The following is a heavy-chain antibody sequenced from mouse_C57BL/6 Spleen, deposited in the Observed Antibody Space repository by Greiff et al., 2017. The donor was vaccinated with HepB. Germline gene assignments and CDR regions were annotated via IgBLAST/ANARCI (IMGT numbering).Heavy chain of an antibody. D-gene: IGHD2-2*01. Sequence: VQLQQPGAELVKPGASVKLSCKASGYTFTSYWMHWVKQRPGQGLEWIGMIYPNSGSTNYNEKFKSKATLTVDKSSSTAYMPLSSLTSEASSVYYSTREPIYYGYDSYAMDYWGQGTSVTVSS. J-gene: IGHJ4*01. V-gene: IGHV1-64*01. CDR2: IYPNSGST. CDR3: TREPIYYGYDSYAMDY. CDR1: GYTFTSYW.